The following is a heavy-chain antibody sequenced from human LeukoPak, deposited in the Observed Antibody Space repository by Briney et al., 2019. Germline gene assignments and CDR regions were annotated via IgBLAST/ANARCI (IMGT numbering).Heavy chain of an antibody. V-gene: IGHV1-18*01. Sequence: ASVKVSCKASGYTFTSYGISWVRQAPGQGLEWMGWISAYNGNTNYAQKLQGRVTMTTDTSTSTAYMELRSLRSDDTAVYYCAMNLGYCTNGVCCSWGQGTLVTVSS. J-gene: IGHJ4*02. CDR2: ISAYNGNT. D-gene: IGHD2-8*01. CDR3: AMNLGYCTNGVCCS. CDR1: GYTFTSYG.